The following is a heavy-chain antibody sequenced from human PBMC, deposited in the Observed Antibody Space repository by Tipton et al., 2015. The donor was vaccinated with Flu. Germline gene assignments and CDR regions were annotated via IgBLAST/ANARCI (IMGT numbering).Heavy chain of an antibody. CDR3: ARTVVPGAIYYYYAMDV. Sequence: QVQLVQSGGGVVQPGRSLRLSCAASGFTFSSYAVHWVRQAPGKGLEWVSVISFDGINKFYPDSVKGRFTIARDNSKNTLYLQMNSLRAEDTAVYYCARTVVPGAIYYYYAMDVWGQGTLVTVSS. CDR1: GFTFSSYA. V-gene: IGHV3-30-3*01. J-gene: IGHJ6*02. D-gene: IGHD2-2*01. CDR2: ISFDGINK.